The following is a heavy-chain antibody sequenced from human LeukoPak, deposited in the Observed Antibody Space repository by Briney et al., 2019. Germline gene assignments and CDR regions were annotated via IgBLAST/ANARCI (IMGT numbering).Heavy chain of an antibody. Sequence: ASVKVSYKPSEYTFTRYYMQWVRRAPGQGLEWMGWINPNSGGTIFAQKFQGRVTMTRDTSISTAYMELNSLKSDDTARYYFARRYCSGCTWYSDYWGQGTLVTVCS. CDR3: ARRYCSGCTWYSDY. V-gene: IGHV1-2*02. D-gene: IGHD2-15*01. CDR1: EYTFTRYY. J-gene: IGHJ4*02. CDR2: INPNSGGT.